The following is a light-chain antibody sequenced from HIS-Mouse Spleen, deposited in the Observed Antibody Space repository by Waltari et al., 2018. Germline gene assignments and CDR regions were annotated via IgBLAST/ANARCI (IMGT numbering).Light chain of an antibody. J-gene: IGKJ3*01. CDR2: DAS. CDR1: QDISNY. V-gene: IGKV1-33*01. Sequence: DIQMTQSPSCLSACVGDRVTITCQASQDISNYLNWYQQKPGKAPKLLIYDASNLETGVPSRFSGSGSGTDFTFTISSLQPEDIATYYCQQYDNLHRLTFGPGTKVDIK. CDR3: QQYDNLHRLT.